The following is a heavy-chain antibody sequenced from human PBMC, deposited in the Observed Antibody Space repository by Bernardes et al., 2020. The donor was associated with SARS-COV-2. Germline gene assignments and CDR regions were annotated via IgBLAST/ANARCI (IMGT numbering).Heavy chain of an antibody. CDR2: INSRSNYK. D-gene: IGHD1-26*01. J-gene: IGHJ3*02. CDR1: GFAFSGYS. Sequence: GGSLTLSCATSGFAFSGYSMNWVRQAPGKGLEWVSSINSRSNYKYYADSVKGRFIISRDNARNSLYLQMNSLRVEDMAVYYCAREAGKVGATSAFDIWGQGTMVTVSS. CDR3: AREAGKVGATSAFDI. V-gene: IGHV3-21*01.